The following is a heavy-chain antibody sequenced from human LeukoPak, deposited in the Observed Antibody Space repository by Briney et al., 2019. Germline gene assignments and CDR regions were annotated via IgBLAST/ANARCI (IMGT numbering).Heavy chain of an antibody. D-gene: IGHD3/OR15-3a*01. V-gene: IGHV1-46*01. J-gene: IGHJ4*02. Sequence: ASVKVSCKASGGTFSSYAISWVRLAPGQGLEWMGIINPSDGSTSHAQKFQGRVTMTRDTSTSTVYMEPSSLRSEDTAVYYCARGYPLDWNYFDCWGQGTQVTVSS. CDR2: INPSDGST. CDR1: GGTFSSYA. CDR3: ARGYPLDWNYFDC.